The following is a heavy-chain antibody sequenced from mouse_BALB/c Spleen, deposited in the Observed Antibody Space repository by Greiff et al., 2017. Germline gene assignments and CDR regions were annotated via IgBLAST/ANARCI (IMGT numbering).Heavy chain of an antibody. J-gene: IGHJ4*01. CDR3: VVDYDAMDY. Sequence: ELKLVESGGGLVQPKGSLKLSCAASGFTFNAYAMNWVRQAPGKGLEWVARIRSKSNNYATYYADSVKDRFTISRDDSQSMLYLQMNNLKTEDTAMYYCVVDYDAMDYWGQGTSVTVSS. CDR1: GFTFNAYA. V-gene: IGHV10-1*02. CDR2: IRSKSNNYAT.